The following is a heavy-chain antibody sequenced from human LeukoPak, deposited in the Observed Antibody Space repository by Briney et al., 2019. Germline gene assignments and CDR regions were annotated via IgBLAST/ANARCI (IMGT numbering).Heavy chain of an antibody. CDR3: AGARTEKYYYYYYYMDV. V-gene: IGHV4-59*01. D-gene: IGHD1-14*01. J-gene: IGHJ6*03. CDR2: IYYSGST. Sequence: SETLSLTCTVSGGSISSYYWSWIRQPPGKGLEWIGYIYYSGSTNYNPSLKSRVTISVDTSKNQFSLKLSSVTAADTAVYYCAGARTEKYYYYYYYMDVWGKGTTVTVSS. CDR1: GGSISSYY.